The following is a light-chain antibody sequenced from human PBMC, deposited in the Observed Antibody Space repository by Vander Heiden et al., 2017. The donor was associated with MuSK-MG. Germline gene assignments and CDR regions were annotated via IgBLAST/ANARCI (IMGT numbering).Light chain of an antibody. Sequence: EIVLTQSPGTLSLSPGDRATLSCRATQSVHSNYLAWYQQKPGQAPRLLVYGASSTATGIPDRFSGSGSGTDFTLTISRLEPEDFAVYYCQQYCTSPETFGQGTKLEIK. CDR2: GAS. CDR3: QQYCTSPET. CDR1: QSVHSNY. V-gene: IGKV3-20*01. J-gene: IGKJ2*01.